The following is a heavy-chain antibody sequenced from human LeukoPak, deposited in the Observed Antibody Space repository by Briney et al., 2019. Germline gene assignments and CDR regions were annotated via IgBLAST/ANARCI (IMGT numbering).Heavy chain of an antibody. CDR2: INPSGGST. V-gene: IGHV1-46*01. Sequence: GASVKVSWKASGYTFTSYYMHWVRHTPGQGLEWMGIINPSGGSTSYAQNFQGRVSMTRDTSTSTVYMELSSLRSEDTAVYYCARERAVVPAANGYYYGMDVWGQGTTVTVSS. J-gene: IGHJ6*02. CDR1: GYTFTSYY. CDR3: ARERAVVPAANGYYYGMDV. D-gene: IGHD2-2*01.